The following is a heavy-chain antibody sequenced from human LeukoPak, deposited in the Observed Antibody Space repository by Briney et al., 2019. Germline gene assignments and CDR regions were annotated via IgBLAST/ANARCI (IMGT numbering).Heavy chain of an antibody. CDR1: GYSFTTYW. V-gene: IGHV5-51*01. J-gene: IGHJ3*02. CDR2: VYPGDSDT. Sequence: GESLKISCKASGYSFTTYWIGWVRQMPGKGLEWMGIVYPGDSDTRYGPSFQGQVTISADKSISTAYLQWSSLKASDTAIYYCARQLLTGATRSCAFDIWGQGTVVAVSS. D-gene: IGHD1-7*01. CDR3: ARQLLTGATRSCAFDI.